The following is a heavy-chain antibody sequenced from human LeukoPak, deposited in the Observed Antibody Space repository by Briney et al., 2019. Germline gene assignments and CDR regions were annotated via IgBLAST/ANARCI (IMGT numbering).Heavy chain of an antibody. J-gene: IGHJ4*02. CDR2: IYSSGST. V-gene: IGHV4-4*07. Sequence: SGTLSLTCSVSGGSLSSHHWGWIRQSAGEGLEWIGRIYSSGSTTYNPSLKGRVTMLVDTSNNQFSLKLSSVTAADTAVYYCAREPGGGLLFDYWGQGNLVTVSS. D-gene: IGHD3-10*01. CDR1: GGSLSSHH. CDR3: AREPGGGLLFDY.